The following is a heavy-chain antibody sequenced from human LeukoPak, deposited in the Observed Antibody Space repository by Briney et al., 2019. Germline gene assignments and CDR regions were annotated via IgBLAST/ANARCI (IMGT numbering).Heavy chain of an antibody. CDR3: ARDRTTHYYYYGMDV. V-gene: IGHV4-34*01. CDR2: INHSGST. D-gene: IGHD1-14*01. Sequence: SETLSLTCAVYGGSFSGYYWSWIRQPPGKGLEWIGEINHSGSTNYNPSLKSRVTISVDTSKNQFSLKLSSVTAADTAVYYCARDRTTHYYYYGMDVWGQGTTVTVSS. CDR1: GGSFSGYY. J-gene: IGHJ6*02.